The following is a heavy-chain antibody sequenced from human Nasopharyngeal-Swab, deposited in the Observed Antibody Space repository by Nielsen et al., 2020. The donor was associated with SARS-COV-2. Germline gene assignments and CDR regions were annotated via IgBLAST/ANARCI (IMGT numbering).Heavy chain of an antibody. Sequence: SETLSLTCTVSGGSISSSTYYWGWIRQPPGKGLEWIGSIYYSGSTYYNPSLKSRVTISVDTSKNQFSLKLSSVTAADTAVYYCARNCGGDCYLDYWGQGTLVTVSS. CDR2: IYYSGST. D-gene: IGHD2-21*02. V-gene: IGHV4-39*01. CDR1: GGSISSSTYY. CDR3: ARNCGGDCYLDY. J-gene: IGHJ4*02.